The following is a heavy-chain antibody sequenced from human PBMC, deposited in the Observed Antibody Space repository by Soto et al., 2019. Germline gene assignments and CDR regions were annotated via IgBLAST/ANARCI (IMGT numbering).Heavy chain of an antibody. CDR3: ARGGPHNLNVLLWFGEYYYMDV. J-gene: IGHJ6*03. CDR2: INHSGST. Sequence: PSETLSLTCTVSGGSISSGGYYWSWIRQHPGKGLEWVGEINHSGSTNYNPSLKSRVTISVDTSKNQFSLKLSSVTAADTAVYYCARGGPHNLNVLLWFGEYYYMDVWGKGTTVTVSS. D-gene: IGHD3-10*01. V-gene: IGHV4-39*07. CDR1: GGSISSGGYY.